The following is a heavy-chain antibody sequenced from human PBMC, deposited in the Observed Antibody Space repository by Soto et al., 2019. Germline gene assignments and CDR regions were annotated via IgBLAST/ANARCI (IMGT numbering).Heavy chain of an antibody. CDR1: GYTFTSYA. D-gene: IGHD3-22*01. J-gene: IGHJ6*02. Sequence: ASVKVSCKASGYTFTSYAMHWVRQAPGQRLEWMGWINAGNGNTKYSQKFQGRVTITRDTSASTAYMELSSLRSEDMAVYYCARSSIRNYYDSSGYYFNYYGMDVWGQGTTVTV. CDR3: ARSSIRNYYDSSGYYFNYYGMDV. CDR2: INAGNGNT. V-gene: IGHV1-3*01.